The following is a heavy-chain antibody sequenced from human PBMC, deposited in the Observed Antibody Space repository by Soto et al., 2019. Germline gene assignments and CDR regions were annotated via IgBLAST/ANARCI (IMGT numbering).Heavy chain of an antibody. V-gene: IGHV1-8*01. CDR2: MNPNSGNT. CDR1: GYTFTSYD. J-gene: IGHJ6*02. D-gene: IGHD3-22*01. CDR3: ARKGTMIVVVTGMDV. Sequence: AASVKVSCKASGYTFTSYDINWVRQATGQGLEWMGWMNPNSGNTGYAQKFQGRVTMTRNTSISTAYMELSSLRSEDTAVYYCARKGTMIVVVTGMDVWGQGTTVTVSS.